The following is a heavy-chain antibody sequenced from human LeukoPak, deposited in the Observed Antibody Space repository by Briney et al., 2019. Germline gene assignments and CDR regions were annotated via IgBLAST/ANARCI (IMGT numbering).Heavy chain of an antibody. CDR2: IHHSGNT. CDR1: GYSISSGYY. J-gene: IGHJ5*02. D-gene: IGHD3-10*01. V-gene: IGHV4-38-2*02. CDR3: ARIHGSGSYYNPQNWFDP. Sequence: PSETLSLTCTVSGYSISSGYYWGWIRQSPGKGLECIGSIHHSGNTYYNPSLRSRVTISVDTSKNEFSLKVRSVTAADTAVYHCARIHGSGSYYNPQNWFDPWGQGTLVTVST.